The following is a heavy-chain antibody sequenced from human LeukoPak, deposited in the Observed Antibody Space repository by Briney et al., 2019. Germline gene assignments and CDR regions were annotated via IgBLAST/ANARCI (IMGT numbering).Heavy chain of an antibody. Sequence: PSGTLSLTCAVSGGSISSSNWWSWVRQPPGKGLEWIGEIYHSGSTNYNPSLKSRVTISVDTSKNQFSLKLGSVTAADTAVYYCARGPRYYDSSANKGAFDIWGQGTMVTVSS. CDR1: GGSISSSNW. CDR2: IYHSGST. D-gene: IGHD3-22*01. CDR3: ARGPRYYDSSANKGAFDI. J-gene: IGHJ3*02. V-gene: IGHV4-4*02.